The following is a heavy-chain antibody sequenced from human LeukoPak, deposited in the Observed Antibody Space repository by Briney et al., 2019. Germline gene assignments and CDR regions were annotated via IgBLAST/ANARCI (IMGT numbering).Heavy chain of an antibody. CDR1: GFTVSNNY. Sequence: GGSLRLSCAASGFTVSNNYLSWVRQAPGKGLEWVSVIYSGGGTYYADSVKGRFTISRDDSKNTAYLQMNSLKTEDTAVYYCTTYDFHTTGAFDIWGQGTMVTVSS. D-gene: IGHD3-3*01. V-gene: IGHV3-66*01. CDR3: TTYDFHTTGAFDI. J-gene: IGHJ3*02. CDR2: IYSGGGT.